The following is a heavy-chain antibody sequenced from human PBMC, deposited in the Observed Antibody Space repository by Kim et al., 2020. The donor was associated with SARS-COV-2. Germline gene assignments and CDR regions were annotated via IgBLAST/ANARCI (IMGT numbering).Heavy chain of an antibody. V-gene: IGHV3-30*18. CDR2: ISYDGSSK. CDR1: GFTFSTYG. D-gene: IGHD3-16*01. CDR3: AKAVDWGVNYYYYGMDV. J-gene: IGHJ6*01. Sequence: GGSLRLSCAASGFTFSTYGMHWVRQAPGKGLEWVAVISYDGSSKYYGESVKGRFTISRDNPENTLYLQMNSLRPEDTAVYYCAKAVDWGVNYYYYGMDV.